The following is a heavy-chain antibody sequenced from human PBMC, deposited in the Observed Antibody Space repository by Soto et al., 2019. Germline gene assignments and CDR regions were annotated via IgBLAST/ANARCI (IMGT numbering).Heavy chain of an antibody. Sequence: QVQLVQSGAEVKKPGASVKVSCKASGYTFTSYDINWVRQATGQGHEWMGWRNPNRGNTGYAQKYQGRATMTRNTSISTADMELSSLRSEDTAVYSCASGLYYYGSGSHDAFDIWGQGTMVTVSS. J-gene: IGHJ3*02. CDR1: GYTFTSYD. D-gene: IGHD3-10*01. CDR2: RNPNRGNT. CDR3: ASGLYYYGSGSHDAFDI. V-gene: IGHV1-8*01.